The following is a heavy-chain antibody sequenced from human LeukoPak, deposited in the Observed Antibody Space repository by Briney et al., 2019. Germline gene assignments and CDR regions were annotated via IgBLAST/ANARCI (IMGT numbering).Heavy chain of an antibody. Sequence: ASVKVSCKASGYTFTGYYMHWVRQAPGQGLEWMGWINPNSGGTNYAQKFQGRVTMTRDTSISTAYMELSRLRSDDTAVYYCAREKKNHYYDSSGYYCNWGQGTLVTVSS. CDR1: GYTFTGYY. CDR3: AREKKNHYYDSSGYYCN. D-gene: IGHD3-22*01. CDR2: INPNSGGT. J-gene: IGHJ4*02. V-gene: IGHV1-2*02.